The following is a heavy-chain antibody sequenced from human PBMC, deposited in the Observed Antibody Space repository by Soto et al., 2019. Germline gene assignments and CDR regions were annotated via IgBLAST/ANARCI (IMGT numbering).Heavy chain of an antibody. CDR1: GGSISSYY. D-gene: IGHD2-2*01. V-gene: IGHV4-4*07. CDR2: IYTGGST. J-gene: IGHJ5*02. Sequence: SETLSLTCTVFGGSISSYYWSWIRQPAGKGLEWIGRIYTGGSTNYNPSLKSRVTMSVDTSKNQFSLKLSSVTAADTAVYYCARDGPHCTSCDVRVPWGQGTLVTVSS. CDR3: ARDGPHCTSCDVRVP.